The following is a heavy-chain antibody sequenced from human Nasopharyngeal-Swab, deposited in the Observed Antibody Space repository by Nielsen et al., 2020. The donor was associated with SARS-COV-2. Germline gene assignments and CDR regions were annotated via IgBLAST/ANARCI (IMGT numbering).Heavy chain of an antibody. J-gene: IGHJ3*02. CDR2: IYSGGST. Sequence: GGSLRLSCAASGFTVSSNYMSWVRQAPGKGLEWVSVIYSGGSTYYADSVKGRFTISRDNPKNTLYLLMNSLRAEDTAVYYCARDSSSSWYEGYDAFDIWGQGTMVTVSS. D-gene: IGHD6-13*01. V-gene: IGHV3-53*01. CDR1: GFTVSSNY. CDR3: ARDSSSSWYEGYDAFDI.